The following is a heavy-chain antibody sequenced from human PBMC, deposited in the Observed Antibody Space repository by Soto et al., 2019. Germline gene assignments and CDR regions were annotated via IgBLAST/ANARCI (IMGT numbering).Heavy chain of an antibody. J-gene: IGHJ3*02. Sequence: AXVKVSCKASGYTFTSYDIHWVRQATGQWLEWMGWVNPNSGNTGYAQKFQGRVTMTRNTSISTAYMELSSLRSEDTAVYYCATRYSSGGAFDIWGQGTMVTVSS. CDR2: VNPNSGNT. D-gene: IGHD6-19*01. V-gene: IGHV1-8*01. CDR3: ATRYSSGGAFDI. CDR1: GYTFTSYD.